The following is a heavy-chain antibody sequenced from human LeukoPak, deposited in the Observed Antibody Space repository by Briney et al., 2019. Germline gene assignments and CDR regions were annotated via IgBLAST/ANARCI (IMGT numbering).Heavy chain of an antibody. J-gene: IGHJ4*02. V-gene: IGHV3-23*01. D-gene: IGHD3-22*01. CDR2: ISGSGGST. CDR1: GFTFSSYA. Sequence: PGGSLRLSCAASGFTFSSYAMSWVRQAPGKGLEWVSAISGSGGSTYYADSVKGRFTISRDNSKNTLYLQMNSLRAEDTAVYYCARSHYYDSSGPLGYWGQGTLVTVSS. CDR3: ARSHYYDSSGPLGY.